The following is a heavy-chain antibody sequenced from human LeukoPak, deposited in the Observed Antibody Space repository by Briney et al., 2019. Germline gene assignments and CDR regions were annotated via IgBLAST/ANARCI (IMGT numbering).Heavy chain of an antibody. CDR2: IYYSGST. Sequence: PSETLSLTCTVSGGSISSYYWSWIRQPPGKGLEWIGYIYYSGSTNYNPSLTSRVTISVDTSKSQFSLKLSSVTAADTAVYYCARDDPSYSSGFDYWGQGTLVTVSS. V-gene: IGHV4-59*01. J-gene: IGHJ4*02. CDR1: GGSISSYY. CDR3: ARDDPSYSSGFDY. D-gene: IGHD6-19*01.